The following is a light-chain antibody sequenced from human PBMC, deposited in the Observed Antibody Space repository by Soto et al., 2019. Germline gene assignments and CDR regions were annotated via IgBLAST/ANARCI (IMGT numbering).Light chain of an antibody. V-gene: IGKV1-5*01. Sequence: DIPMAQSPSPLSASLGDRVIITCRASQSISDYLAWYQQKPGKAHKLLIYDAYNLKSGVQSTFSGSGSGTEFTLTIRSLQSEDFAVYYCKQYDNWPWTFGQGTKVDIK. CDR1: QSISDY. CDR2: DAY. J-gene: IGKJ1*01. CDR3: KQYDNWPWT.